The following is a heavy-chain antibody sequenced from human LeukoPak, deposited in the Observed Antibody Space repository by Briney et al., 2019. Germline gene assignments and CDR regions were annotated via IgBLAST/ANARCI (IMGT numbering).Heavy chain of an antibody. CDR2: ITGSGGNT. CDR1: GFTFSSYA. Sequence: GGSLRLSCSASGFTFSSYAMHWVRQAPGKGLEWVSVITGSGGNTYYADSVKGRFTISKDNSKNTVYLQMSSLRVDDTAVYYCAKAASSSWPSYYYGMDVWGQGTTVTVSS. CDR3: AKAASSSWPSYYYGMDV. V-gene: IGHV3-23*01. D-gene: IGHD6-13*01. J-gene: IGHJ6*02.